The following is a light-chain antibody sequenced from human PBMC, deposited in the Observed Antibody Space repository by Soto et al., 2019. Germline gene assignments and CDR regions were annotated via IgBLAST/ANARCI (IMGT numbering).Light chain of an antibody. CDR2: LDNDGSH. CDR3: QTWGTGIQV. V-gene: IGLV4-69*01. CDR1: SGHSHYA. J-gene: IGLJ2*01. Sequence: QSVLTQSPSASASLGASVKLTCTLGSGHSHYAIAWHQQQPEKGPRFLMKLDNDGSHIKGAGIPDRFSGSSSGAERYLTISGLQSEDEADYYCQTWGTGIQVFGGGTKVTVL.